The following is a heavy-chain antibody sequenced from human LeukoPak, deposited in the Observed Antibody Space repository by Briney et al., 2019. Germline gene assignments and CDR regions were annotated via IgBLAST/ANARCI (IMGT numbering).Heavy chain of an antibody. CDR1: GFTFSSYA. Sequence: GGSLRLSCAASGFTFSSYAMSWVRQAPGKGLEWVSAISGSGGSTYYADSVKGRFTISRDNANNSLYLQMNSLRAEDTAVYYCARVTLTSANFDYWGQGTLVTVSS. V-gene: IGHV3-23*01. J-gene: IGHJ4*02. CDR3: ARVTLTSANFDY. CDR2: ISGSGGST.